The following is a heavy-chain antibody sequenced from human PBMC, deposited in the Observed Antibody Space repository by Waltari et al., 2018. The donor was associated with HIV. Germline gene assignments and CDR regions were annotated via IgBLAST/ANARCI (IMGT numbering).Heavy chain of an antibody. V-gene: IGHV3-11*05. D-gene: IGHD3-10*01. CDR1: GFEFRHYS. CDR2: IRRVSNEK. CDR3: VRDDPGYGPIDY. J-gene: IGHJ4*02. Sequence: LVESGGGVVKTGESLRLTCEASGFEFRHYSLTWGRQSPVRGLEWVASIRRVSNEKNYVESVRGRFVISRDDAKSCVYLEMDSLREEDTARYFCVRDDPGYGPIDYWGQGTLVIV.